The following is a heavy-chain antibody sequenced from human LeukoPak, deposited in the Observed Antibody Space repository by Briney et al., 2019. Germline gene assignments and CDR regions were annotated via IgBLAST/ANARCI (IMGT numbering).Heavy chain of an antibody. CDR1: GYTFTSYG. V-gene: IGHV1-18*01. D-gene: IGHD2-2*02. CDR2: ISAYNGNT. CDR3: ARDYSGDCSSTSCYTGNWFDP. Sequence: GASVKVSCKXSGYTFTSYGISWVRRAPGQGLEWMGWISAYNGNTNYAQKLRGRVTMTTDTSTSTAYMELRSLRSDDTAVYYCARDYSGDCSSTSCYTGNWFDPWGQGTLVTVSS. J-gene: IGHJ5*02.